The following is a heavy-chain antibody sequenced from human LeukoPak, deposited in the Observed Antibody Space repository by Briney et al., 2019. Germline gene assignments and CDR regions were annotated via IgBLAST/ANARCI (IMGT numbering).Heavy chain of an antibody. V-gene: IGHV3-33*08. CDR2: IWSDSTNK. CDR1: GFTFSNYA. CDR3: ARDRLTTVTTFHFDY. D-gene: IGHD4-17*01. Sequence: GGSLRLSCVASGFTFSNYAMNWVRQAPGKGLEWVAVIWSDSTNKYYADSVRCRFTISRDNSKNTLYLQMSSLRAEDTAMYYCARDRLTTVTTFHFDYWGQGTLVTVSS. J-gene: IGHJ4*02.